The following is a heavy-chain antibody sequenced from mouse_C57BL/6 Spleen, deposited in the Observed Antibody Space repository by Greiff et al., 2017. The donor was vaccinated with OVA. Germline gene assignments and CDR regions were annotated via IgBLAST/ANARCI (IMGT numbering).Heavy chain of an antibody. CDR2: IYIGHGYT. Sequence: VQLQQSGAELVRPGSSVKMSCKTSGYTFPSYGIHWVKQRPGPGLEWIGYIYIGHGYTESNEKFKGKATLTSDTSSSTAYMQLSSLTSEDSAIDFCARVYDYDGDAMDDWGKGTSVTVSS. D-gene: IGHD2-4*01. CDR3: ARVYDYDGDAMDD. CDR1: GYTFPSYG. V-gene: IGHV1-58*01. J-gene: IGHJ4*01.